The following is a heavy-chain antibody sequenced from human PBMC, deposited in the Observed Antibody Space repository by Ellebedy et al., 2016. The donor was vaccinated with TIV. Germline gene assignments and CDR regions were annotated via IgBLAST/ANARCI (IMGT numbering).Heavy chain of an antibody. CDR1: GGSFSGYY. CDR2: INHSGST. CDR3: ARAVRLGELLPVQ. D-gene: IGHD3-16*01. J-gene: IGHJ4*02. V-gene: IGHV4-34*01. Sequence: SETLSLTCAVYGGSFSGYYWSWIRQPPGKGLEWIGEINHSGSTNYNPSLKSRVTISADTSKNQFSLKLSSVTAADTAVYYCARAVRLGELLPVQWGQGTLVTVSS.